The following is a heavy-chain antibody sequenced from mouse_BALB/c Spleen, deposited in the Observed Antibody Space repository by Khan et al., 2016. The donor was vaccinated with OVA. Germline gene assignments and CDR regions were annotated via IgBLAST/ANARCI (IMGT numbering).Heavy chain of an antibody. Sequence: QVQLQQSGAELAKPGASVKMSCKASGYTFTTYWMHWVKQRPGQGLEWIGYINPTSGYTDYNDKFKDRATLSADKSSSTAYMQLNSLTSADSAVYYGTGDRIDYWGQGTTLTVSS. CDR1: GYTFTTYW. V-gene: IGHV1-7*01. CDR3: TGDRIDY. J-gene: IGHJ2*01. CDR2: INPTSGYT.